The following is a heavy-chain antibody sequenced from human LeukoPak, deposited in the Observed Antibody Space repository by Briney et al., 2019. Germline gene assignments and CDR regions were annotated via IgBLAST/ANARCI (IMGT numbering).Heavy chain of an antibody. Sequence: GASVKVSCKASGYTFTSYGISWVRQAPGQGLEWMGWISAYNGNTNYAQKLQGRVTMTTDTSTSTAYMEPRSLRSEDTAVYYCASQPIYDYVWGSYRPFDYWGQGTLVTVSS. V-gene: IGHV1-18*01. D-gene: IGHD3-16*02. CDR1: GYTFTSYG. CDR2: ISAYNGNT. J-gene: IGHJ4*02. CDR3: ASQPIYDYVWGSYRPFDY.